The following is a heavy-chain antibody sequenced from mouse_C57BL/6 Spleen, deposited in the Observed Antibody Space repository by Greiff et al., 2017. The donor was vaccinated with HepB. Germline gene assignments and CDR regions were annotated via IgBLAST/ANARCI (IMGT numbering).Heavy chain of an antibody. CDR3: ARKGTTVVALDY. J-gene: IGHJ2*01. D-gene: IGHD1-1*01. CDR1: GYTFTSYW. CDR2: IYPGSGST. V-gene: IGHV1-55*01. Sequence: QVQLKQPGAELVKPGASVKMSCKASGYTFTSYWITWVKQRPGQGLEWIGDIYPGSGSTNYNEKFKSKATLTVDTSSSTAYMQLSSLTSEDSAVYYCARKGTTVVALDYWGQGTTLTVSS.